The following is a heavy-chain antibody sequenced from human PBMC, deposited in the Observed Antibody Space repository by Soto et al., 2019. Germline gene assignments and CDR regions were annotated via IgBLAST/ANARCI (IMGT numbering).Heavy chain of an antibody. J-gene: IGHJ4*02. D-gene: IGHD3-3*01. CDR2: FIPVYRTL. CDR3: ATGVIWIGYFTVDS. Sequence: SVKVSCKASGGSFGKSAINWVRQTPGKGLEWLGSFIPVYRTLNYAQKFQGRVTITADESTGTAYMTLSSLASDDTAVYYCATGVIWIGYFTVDSWGQGTRVTVSS. CDR1: GGSFGKSA. V-gene: IGHV1-69*13.